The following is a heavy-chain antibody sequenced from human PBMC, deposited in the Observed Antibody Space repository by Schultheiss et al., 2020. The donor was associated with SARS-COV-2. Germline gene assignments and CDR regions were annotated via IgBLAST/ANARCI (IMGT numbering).Heavy chain of an antibody. V-gene: IGHV1-18*01. J-gene: IGHJ6*02. Sequence: ASVKVSCKASGYTFTSYGISWVRQAPGQGLEYMGWISAYNGNTNCAQKLQGRVTMTTDTSTRTAYMELRSLRSEDTAVYYCARSGYYDSSGHYYYYGIDVWGQGTTVTVSS. CDR2: ISAYNGNT. CDR3: ARSGYYDSSGHYYYYGIDV. CDR1: GYTFTSYG. D-gene: IGHD3-22*01.